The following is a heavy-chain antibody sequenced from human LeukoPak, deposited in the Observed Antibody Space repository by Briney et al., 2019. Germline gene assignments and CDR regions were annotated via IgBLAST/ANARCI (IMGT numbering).Heavy chain of an antibody. Sequence: PGGSLRLSCEASGFSFGDYYMTWIRQAPGEGLEWVSYISSGGDSTSYAESLEGRFTISRDNAKKSLYLRLNSLRPEDTAIYYCVRATEGGAMDVWGQGTTVTVSS. CDR3: VRATEGGAMDV. D-gene: IGHD2-21*02. V-gene: IGHV3-11*05. CDR2: ISSGGDST. J-gene: IGHJ6*02. CDR1: GFSFGDYY.